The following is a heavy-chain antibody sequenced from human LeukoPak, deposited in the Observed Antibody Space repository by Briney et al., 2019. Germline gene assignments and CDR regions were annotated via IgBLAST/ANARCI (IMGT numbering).Heavy chain of an antibody. D-gene: IGHD2-21*02. CDR2: IYYSGST. V-gene: IGHV4-39*07. Sequence: PSETLSLTCTVSGGSISSSSYYWGWIRQPPGKGLEWIGSIYYSGSTYYNPSLKSRVTISVDTSKNQFSLKLSSVTAADTAVYYCARFVVVTAHFDYWGQGTLVTVSS. J-gene: IGHJ4*02. CDR3: ARFVVVTAHFDY. CDR1: GGSISSSSYY.